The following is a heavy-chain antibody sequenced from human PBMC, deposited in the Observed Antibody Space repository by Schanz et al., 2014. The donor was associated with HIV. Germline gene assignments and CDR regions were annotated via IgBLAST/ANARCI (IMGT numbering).Heavy chain of an antibody. Sequence: EVQLAESGGGLVQPGRSLRLFCEASGFTFDDYDMHWVRQVPGKGLEWVSSISWNSGSRGYADSVKGRFTISRDNANNSLSLQMKSLRAEDTAVYFCARGSWYSGGWYDDYNYYDVDVWGQGTLVTVSS. CDR1: GFTFDDYD. CDR3: ARGSWYSGGWYDDYNYYDVDV. CDR2: ISWNSGSR. V-gene: IGHV3-9*01. J-gene: IGHJ6*02. D-gene: IGHD6-19*01.